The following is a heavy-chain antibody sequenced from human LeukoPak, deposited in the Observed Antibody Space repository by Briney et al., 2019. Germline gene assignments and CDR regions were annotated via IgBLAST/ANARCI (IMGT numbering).Heavy chain of an antibody. D-gene: IGHD6-13*01. J-gene: IGHJ6*03. CDR3: ARASRIAAAGDYYYTWTS. CDR2: INPNSGGA. V-gene: IGHV1-2*02. Sequence: ASVKVSCKASGYTFTGYYMHWVRQAPGQGLEWMGWINPNSGGANYAQKFQGRVTMTRDTSISTAYMELSSLRSEDTAVYYCARASRIAAAGDYYYTWTSGAKGPRSPSP. CDR1: GYTFTGYY.